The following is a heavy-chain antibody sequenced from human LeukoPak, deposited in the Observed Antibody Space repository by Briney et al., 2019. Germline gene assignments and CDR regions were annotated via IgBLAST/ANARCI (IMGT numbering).Heavy chain of an antibody. J-gene: IGHJ6*03. CDR3: ANGLAASGNFLLRDYYYFIDV. V-gene: IGHV3-23*01. D-gene: IGHD1-26*01. CDR1: GFTFSSYA. Sequence: GGSLRLSCAASGFTFSSYAMSWVRQAPGEGLEWVSAISGSGGSTYYADSVKGRFLISRDDSKSTVYLRMNKLRVEDSGLYYCANGLAASGNFLLRDYYYFIDVWGKGTTVIVS. CDR2: ISGSGGST.